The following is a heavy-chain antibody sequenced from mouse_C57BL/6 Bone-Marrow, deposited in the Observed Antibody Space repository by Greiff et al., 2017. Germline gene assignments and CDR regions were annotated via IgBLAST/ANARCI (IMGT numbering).Heavy chain of an antibody. CDR2: FYPGSGSI. V-gene: IGHV1-62-2*01. J-gene: IGHJ3*01. CDR1: GYTFTEYT. CDR3: ARPSCDCYPAWFAY. D-gene: IGHD2-4*01. Sequence: QVQLQQSGAELVKPGASVKLSCKASGYTFTEYTIHWVKQRSGQGLEWIGWFYPGSGSIKYNEKFKDKATLTADKSSSTVYMELSRLTSAASAVYVCARPSCDCYPAWFAYWGQGPLVTVSA.